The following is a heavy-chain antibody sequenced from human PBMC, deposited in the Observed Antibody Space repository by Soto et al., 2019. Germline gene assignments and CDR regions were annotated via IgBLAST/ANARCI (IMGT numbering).Heavy chain of an antibody. V-gene: IGHV5-51*01. D-gene: IGHD3-16*02. Sequence: PGESLKISCKGSGYSFTSYWIGWVRQMPGKGLEWMGIIYPGDSDTRYSPSFQGQVTISADKSISTAYLQWSSLKASDTAMYYCAVLHLGELSFFGPRPYFAYWGQGTLVTVSS. J-gene: IGHJ4*02. CDR2: IYPGDSDT. CDR3: AVLHLGELSFFGPRPYFAY. CDR1: GYSFTSYW.